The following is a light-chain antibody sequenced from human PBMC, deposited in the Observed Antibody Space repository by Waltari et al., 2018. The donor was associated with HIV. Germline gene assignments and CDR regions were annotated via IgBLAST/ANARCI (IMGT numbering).Light chain of an antibody. CDR1: QGIRNY. J-gene: IGKJ3*01. CDR3: QQENSYPLT. V-gene: IGKV1-9*01. CDR2: GAS. Sequence: DIVLTQSPPLLSASVGARITITCRASQGIRNYLAWYQPKPGRAPKLLVYGASTLKDGLSSRFGGSGSGTEFTLTITRLQPEDFGTYFCQQENSYPLTFGPGTRLDVK.